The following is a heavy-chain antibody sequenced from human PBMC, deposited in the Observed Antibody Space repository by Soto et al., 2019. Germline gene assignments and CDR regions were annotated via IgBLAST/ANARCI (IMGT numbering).Heavy chain of an antibody. CDR1: GGSFSGYY. CDR2: INHSGST. J-gene: IGHJ6*03. D-gene: IGHD2-2*01. V-gene: IGHV4-34*01. Sequence: SETLSLTCAVYGGSFSGYYWSWIRQPPGKGLEWIGEINHSGSTNYNPSLKSRVTISVDTSKNQFSLKLSSVTAADTAVYYCARVVVPAAIEHYYYYMDVWGKGTTVTVSS. CDR3: ARVVVPAAIEHYYYYMDV.